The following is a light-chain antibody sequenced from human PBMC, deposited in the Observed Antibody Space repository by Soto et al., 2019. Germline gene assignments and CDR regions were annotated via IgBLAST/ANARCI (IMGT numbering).Light chain of an antibody. Sequence: QPALTQPPSASRSPGQSVTISCTGTSSDVGGYNYVSWYQQHPGKAPKLMIYEVSERPSGVPDRFSGSKSSNTPSLTVSGLQAEDEADYYCSSYAGSNNFVFGTGTKVTVL. CDR3: SSYAGSNNFV. V-gene: IGLV2-8*01. CDR2: EVS. CDR1: SSDVGGYNY. J-gene: IGLJ1*01.